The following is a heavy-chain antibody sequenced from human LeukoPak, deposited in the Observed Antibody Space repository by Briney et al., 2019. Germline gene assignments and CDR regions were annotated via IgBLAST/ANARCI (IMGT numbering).Heavy chain of an antibody. CDR1: GGSISSSSYY. CDR2: IYYSGST. J-gene: IGHJ4*02. Sequence: PSETLSLTCTVSGGSISSSSYYWGWIRQPPGKGLEWIGSIYYSGSTYYNPSLKSRVTISVDTSKNQFSLKLSSVTAADTAVYYCARDSGNWILDSWGQGTLVTVSS. D-gene: IGHD1-1*01. V-gene: IGHV4-39*02. CDR3: ARDSGNWILDS.